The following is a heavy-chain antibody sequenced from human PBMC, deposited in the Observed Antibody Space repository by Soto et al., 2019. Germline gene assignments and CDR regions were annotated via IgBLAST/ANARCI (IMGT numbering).Heavy chain of an antibody. CDR1: CGSISSHY. CDR2: IYYSVIT. CDR3: AKYTYGYFYFDL. Sequence: PSDTLSLTCTVSCGSISSHYWSWIRQPPGNGLYYIGYIYYSVITNXXPSLKSRXXISVDTSKKQXSLKMXSVTAAYTALYYWAKYTYGYFYFDLWCQGTRVTVTS. J-gene: IGHJ4*02. D-gene: IGHD5-18*01. V-gene: IGHV4-59*11.